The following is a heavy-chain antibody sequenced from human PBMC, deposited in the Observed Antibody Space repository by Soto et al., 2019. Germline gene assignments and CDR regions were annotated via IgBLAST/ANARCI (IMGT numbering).Heavy chain of an antibody. CDR3: ARDRRYYYDNSGPLDY. Sequence: PXGSLRLSCSASGFTFSSYAMHWVRQAPGKGLEWVAVISYDGSNKYYADSVKGRFTISRGNSKNTLYLQMNSLRAEDTAVYYCARDRRYYYDNSGPLDYWGQGTLVTVSS. J-gene: IGHJ4*02. CDR2: ISYDGSNK. CDR1: GFTFSSYA. V-gene: IGHV3-30-3*01. D-gene: IGHD3-22*01.